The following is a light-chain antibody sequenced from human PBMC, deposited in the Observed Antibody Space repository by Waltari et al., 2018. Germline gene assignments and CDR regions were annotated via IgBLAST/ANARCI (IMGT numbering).Light chain of an antibody. CDR3: QQYGSSPT. CDR1: QSFINDF. Sequence: EIVLTQSPGTLSLSPGERATLSCRASQSFINDFLAWYQQTPGQPPRLLIYGASSRATGVPDRFTGSGSGTDFTLTISRLEPEDFAIYYCQQYGSSPTFGQGTKVEIK. J-gene: IGKJ1*01. CDR2: GAS. V-gene: IGKV3-20*01.